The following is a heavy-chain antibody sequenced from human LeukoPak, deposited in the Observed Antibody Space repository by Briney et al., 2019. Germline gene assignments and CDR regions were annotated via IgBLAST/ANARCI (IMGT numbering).Heavy chain of an antibody. J-gene: IGHJ5*02. D-gene: IGHD6-19*01. Sequence: PSETLSLTCTVSGGSISSSSYYWGWIRQPPGKGLEWIGSIYYSGSTYYNPSLKSRVTISVDTSKNQFSLKLSSVTAADTAVYYCARRSGPINTFDPWGQGTLVTVSS. CDR2: IYYSGST. CDR1: GGSISSSSYY. CDR3: ARRSGPINTFDP. V-gene: IGHV4-39*07.